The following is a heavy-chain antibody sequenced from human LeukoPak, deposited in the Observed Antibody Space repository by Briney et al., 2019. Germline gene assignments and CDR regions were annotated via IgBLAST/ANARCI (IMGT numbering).Heavy chain of an antibody. CDR3: ARGGWVNDDSGALFGMDV. J-gene: IGHJ6*02. Sequence: ASVKVSCKASGYTFSSYDINWVRQATGQGLEWMGRMNPNSGNTNYAQKFQGRVTMTRSTSTSTAYLELSSLRSDDTAVYYCARGGWVNDDSGALFGMDVWDQGTTVTVSS. CDR1: GYTFSSYD. D-gene: IGHD3-10*01. CDR2: MNPNSGNT. V-gene: IGHV1-8*02.